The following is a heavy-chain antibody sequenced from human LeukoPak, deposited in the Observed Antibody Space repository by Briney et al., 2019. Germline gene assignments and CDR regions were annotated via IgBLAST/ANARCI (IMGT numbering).Heavy chain of an antibody. Sequence: SETLSLTCTVSGGSISSTSYYWGWIRQPPGKGLEWIGSIYYSGSTYYNPSLKSRVTISVDTSKSQFSLKLSSVTAADTAVYYCARGSHYYDTSGFYNWFDPWGQGTLVTVSS. CDR2: IYYSGST. CDR3: ARGSHYYDTSGFYNWFDP. V-gene: IGHV4-39*07. D-gene: IGHD3-22*01. J-gene: IGHJ5*02. CDR1: GGSISSTSYY.